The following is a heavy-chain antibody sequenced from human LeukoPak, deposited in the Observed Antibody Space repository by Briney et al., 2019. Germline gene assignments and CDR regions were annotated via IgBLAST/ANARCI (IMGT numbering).Heavy chain of an antibody. CDR1: GFMFRYG. CDR2: INSSGTTI. D-gene: IGHD1-26*01. Sequence: GGSLGLSCVASGFMFRYGMIWVRQAPGKGLEGVSLINSSGTTIYQADSVRGRFTISRDNSKNTLYLQMNSLRVEDTAGYYCPKGRWSTGRFDHWGQGTLVTVSS. J-gene: IGHJ4*02. V-gene: IGHV3-23*05. CDR3: PKGRWSTGRFDH.